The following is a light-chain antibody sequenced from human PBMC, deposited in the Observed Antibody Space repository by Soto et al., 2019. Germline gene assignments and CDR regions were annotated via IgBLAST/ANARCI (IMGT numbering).Light chain of an antibody. CDR2: YDV. CDR1: NIGSKS. CDR3: QVWDSTNDHVV. Sequence: SYELTQPPSVSVAPGKTARFTCGGKNIGSKSVHWYQQKPGQAPVMVINYDVDRPSGIPERFSGSNSGNTATLTISRVEAGDEADYYCQVWDSTNDHVVFGGGTKLTVL. V-gene: IGLV3-21*04. J-gene: IGLJ3*02.